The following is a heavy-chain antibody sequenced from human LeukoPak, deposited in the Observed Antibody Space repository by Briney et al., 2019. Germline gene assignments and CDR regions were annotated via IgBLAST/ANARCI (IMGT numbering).Heavy chain of an antibody. J-gene: IGHJ4*02. CDR2: IYYSGNT. V-gene: IGHV4-39*01. Sequence: PSETLSLTCSLSGGSLNCSSYYWGWIRQPPGKGLEWIGRIYYSGNTYYNPSLKSRFTISVDTSKNTFSLELSSVTPPHTALLYCERLDWPGRGVTSIDYWGQGTLVAVSS. CDR1: GGSLNCSSYY. CDR3: ERLDWPGRGVTSIDY. D-gene: IGHD3-10*01.